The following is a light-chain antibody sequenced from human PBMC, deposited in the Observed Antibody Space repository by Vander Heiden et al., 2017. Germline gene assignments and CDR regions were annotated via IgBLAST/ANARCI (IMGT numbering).Light chain of an antibody. CDR3: QQYDEWPYT. CDR2: RAS. V-gene: IGKV3-15*01. Sequence: EIVLTQSPATLSLSPGERATLSCRASQSVSDNLAWYQQKGGQTPRVLISRASTRATGIPARFSASGSGTDFSLTISSLQSEDFALYYCQQYDEWPYTFGQGTKLEIK. CDR1: QSVSDN. J-gene: IGKJ2*01.